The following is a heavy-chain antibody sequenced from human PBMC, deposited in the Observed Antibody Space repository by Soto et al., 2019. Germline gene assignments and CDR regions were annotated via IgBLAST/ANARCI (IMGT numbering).Heavy chain of an antibody. J-gene: IGHJ6*02. V-gene: IGHV1-46*02. D-gene: IGHD1-1*01. CDR1: GDTFNNHF. CDR3: ARDPRGTVVGYYYYAMDV. Sequence: QVQLVQSGAEVKRPGASVKVSCKASGDTFNNHFLHWVRQAPGNGLEWMGMINPRSGSATYAQKLKDTVTITRDTSTTTGHMEGTSLRSEDTATYYCARDPRGTVVGYYYYAMDVWGQGTTVTVSS. CDR2: INPRSGSA.